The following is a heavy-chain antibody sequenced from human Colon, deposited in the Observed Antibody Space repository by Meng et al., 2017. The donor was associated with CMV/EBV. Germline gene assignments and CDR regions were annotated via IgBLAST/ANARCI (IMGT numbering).Heavy chain of an antibody. J-gene: IGHJ4*02. CDR3: ARGGGYFSAGSYPAYFDQ. CDR2: ISGSNGNT. V-gene: IGHV1-18*01. D-gene: IGHD3-10*01. CDR1: CYTFNTYG. Sequence: ASVKVSCKTSCYTFNTYGVTRVRQAPGQGLEWMGWISGSNGNTNYAQKLRGRVTLTTDTSTSTAYMELGGLTSDDTAVYYCARGGGYFSAGSYPAYFDQWGQGTLVTVSS.